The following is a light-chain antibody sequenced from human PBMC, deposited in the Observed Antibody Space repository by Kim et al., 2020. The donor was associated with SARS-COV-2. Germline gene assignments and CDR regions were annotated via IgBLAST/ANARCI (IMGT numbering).Light chain of an antibody. V-gene: IGLV3-1*01. Sequence: SYELTQPPSVSVSPGQTASISCSGNKLGDKYAHWYQQKTGQSPVLVIHQDMNRLSGIPDRFSGSNSGNTATLTISGAQAIDEAVYYCQAWDSSTGWVFGGGTQLTVL. CDR1: KLGDKY. CDR2: QDM. J-gene: IGLJ3*02. CDR3: QAWDSSTGWV.